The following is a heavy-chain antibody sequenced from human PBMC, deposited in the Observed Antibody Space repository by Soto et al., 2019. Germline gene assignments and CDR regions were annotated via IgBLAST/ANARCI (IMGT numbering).Heavy chain of an antibody. CDR3: ARHDGFSSGWIFDY. V-gene: IGHV4-59*08. D-gene: IGHD6-19*01. J-gene: IGHJ4*01. Sequence: SETLSLTCTVSGGSISGYYWSWIRQPPGKGLEWIGYIYYSGTTNYNPSLKSRVTISVDTSNNQLSLKLRSVTAADTAVYYCARHDGFSSGWIFDYWGHGTLVTVSS. CDR2: IYYSGTT. CDR1: GGSISGYY.